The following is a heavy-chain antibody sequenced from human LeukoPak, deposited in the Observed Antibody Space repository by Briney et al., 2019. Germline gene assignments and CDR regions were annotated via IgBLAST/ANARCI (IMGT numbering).Heavy chain of an antibody. CDR3: ASRLDEILTDYAGGGFDI. V-gene: IGHV4-39*07. CDR2: IYYSGST. D-gene: IGHD3-9*01. CDR1: GGSISSSSYY. J-gene: IGHJ3*02. Sequence: SETLSLTCTVSGGSISSSSYYWGWIRQPPGKGLEWIGSIYYSGSTYYNPSLKSRVTISVDTSKNQFSLNLNSVTAADTAVYYCASRLDEILTDYAGGGFDIWGQGTMVTVSS.